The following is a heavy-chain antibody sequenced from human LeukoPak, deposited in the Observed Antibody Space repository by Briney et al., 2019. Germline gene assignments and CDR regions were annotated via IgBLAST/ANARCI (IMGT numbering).Heavy chain of an antibody. CDR3: ARVERCSSTSCYTGRGNYYYYYMDV. J-gene: IGHJ6*03. Sequence: PGGSLRLSCAASGFTFSDYYMSWIRQAPGKGLEWVSYISSSGSTIYYADSVKGRFTISRDNAKNSLYLQMNSLGAEDTAVYYCARVERCSSTSCYTGRGNYYYYYMDVWGKGTTVTVSS. CDR1: GFTFSDYY. V-gene: IGHV3-11*01. CDR2: ISSSGSTI. D-gene: IGHD2-2*02.